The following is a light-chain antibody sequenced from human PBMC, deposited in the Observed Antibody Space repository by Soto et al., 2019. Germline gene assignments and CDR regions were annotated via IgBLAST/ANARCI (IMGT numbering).Light chain of an antibody. CDR1: QTINYRS. CDR3: QQYNSWPRT. Sequence: IVLTQSPGTLSLSPGEGATLSCRASQTINYRSVAWYQHTPGRAPRLLIYATSSRAAGIPDRFTGSGSGTDFTLSISRLESDDFAVYYCQQYNSWPRTFGGGTKVDIK. J-gene: IGKJ4*01. V-gene: IGKV3-20*01. CDR2: ATS.